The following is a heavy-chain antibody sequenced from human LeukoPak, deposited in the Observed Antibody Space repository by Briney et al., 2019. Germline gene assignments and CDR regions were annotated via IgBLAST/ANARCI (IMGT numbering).Heavy chain of an antibody. V-gene: IGHV3-74*01. CDR1: GFTFNTHW. D-gene: IGHD2-15*01. J-gene: IGHJ4*02. CDR2: INSYGSST. Sequence: GGSQRLSCAASGFTFNTHWMRWVRQAPGKGLVWVSGINSYGSSTSYADSVKGRFTISRDNAKNTLFLQMNSLRAEDTAVYYCARVAYSYGLLDYWGQGTLVTVSS. CDR3: ARVAYSYGLLDY.